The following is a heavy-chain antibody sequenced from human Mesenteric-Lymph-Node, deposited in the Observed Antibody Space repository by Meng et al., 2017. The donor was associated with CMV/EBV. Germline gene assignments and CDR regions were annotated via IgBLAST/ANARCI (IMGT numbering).Heavy chain of an antibody. CDR2: INSDGSST. D-gene: IGHD6-6*01. J-gene: IGHJ6*02. Sequence: GGSLRLSCAASGFTFSSYAMHWVRQAPGKGLVWVSRINSDGSSTSYADSVKGRFTISRDNAKNTLYLQMNSLRAEDTAVYYCARDRHSKYYYGMDVWGQGTTVTVSS. CDR1: GFTFSSYA. CDR3: ARDRHSKYYYGMDV. V-gene: IGHV3-74*01.